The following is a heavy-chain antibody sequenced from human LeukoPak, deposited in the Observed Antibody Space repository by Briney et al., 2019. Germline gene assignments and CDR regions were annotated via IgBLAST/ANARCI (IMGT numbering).Heavy chain of an antibody. D-gene: IGHD6-13*01. CDR1: GGTFSSYA. CDR2: IIPIFGTA. CDR3: ARGHSSSWYNFDY. J-gene: IGHJ4*02. Sequence: EASVKVSCKASGGTFSSYAISWVRQAPGQGLEWMGGIIPIFGTANYAQKFQGRVTITADESTSTAYMELISLRSEDTAVYYCARGHSSSWYNFDYWGQGTLVTVSS. V-gene: IGHV1-69*13.